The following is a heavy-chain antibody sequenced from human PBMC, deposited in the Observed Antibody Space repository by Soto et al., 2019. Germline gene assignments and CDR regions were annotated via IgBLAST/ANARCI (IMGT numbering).Heavy chain of an antibody. V-gene: IGHV4-39*01. Sequence: QLQLQESGPGLVKPSETLSLTCTVSGGSISSSSYYWGWIRQPPGKGLEWIGSIYYSGSTYYNPSLKSRVTTSVDTSKNQFPLKLSPVTAADTAVYYCARHTFHGDPHAFDIWGQGTMVTVSS. CDR3: ARHTFHGDPHAFDI. J-gene: IGHJ3*02. D-gene: IGHD4-17*01. CDR1: GGSISSSSYY. CDR2: IYYSGST.